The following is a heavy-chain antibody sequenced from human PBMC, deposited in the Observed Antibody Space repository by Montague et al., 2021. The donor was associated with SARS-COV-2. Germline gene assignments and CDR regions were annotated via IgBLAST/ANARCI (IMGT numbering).Heavy chain of an antibody. CDR2: IYYSGST. CDR3: ARGRRITFGGVIGWFSTFDY. V-gene: IGHV4-59*01. Sequence: SETLSLTCTVSGGSISSYYWSWIRQLPGKGLAWIGYIYYSGSTXXXPSXXXRVTISVDTSKNQFSLKLSSVTAADTAVYYCARGRRITFGGVIGWFSTFDYWGQGTLVTVSS. D-gene: IGHD3-16*02. J-gene: IGHJ4*02. CDR1: GGSISSYY.